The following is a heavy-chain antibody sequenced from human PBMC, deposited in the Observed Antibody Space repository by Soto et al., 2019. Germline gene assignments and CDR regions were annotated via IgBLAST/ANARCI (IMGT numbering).Heavy chain of an antibody. D-gene: IGHD6-13*01. CDR1: GFAFDDYV. CDR3: AKGGSAALIAPSGRDNWFDP. J-gene: IGHJ5*02. CDR2: ITWNGGTI. Sequence: GGSLRLSCAASGFAFDDYVMHWVRQPPGRRLEWVSGITWNGGTIRYVDSVKGRFTISRDNAENSLYLQMNSLRPEDTAVYYCAKGGSAALIAPSGRDNWFDPWGQGXQVTVSS. V-gene: IGHV3-9*01.